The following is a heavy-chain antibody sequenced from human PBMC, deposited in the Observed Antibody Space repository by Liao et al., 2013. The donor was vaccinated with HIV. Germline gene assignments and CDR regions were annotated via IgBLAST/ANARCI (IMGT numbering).Heavy chain of an antibody. V-gene: IGHV4-39*07. CDR3: ARERPYWYFDL. J-gene: IGHJ2*01. Sequence: QLQLQESGPGLVKPSETLSLTCTVSGGSISSGPYYLGWIRQPPGTGLEWIATVYYTGITDYNPSLKSRVSLSVDTSKNQFSLKLRSVTATDTAVYYCARERPYWYFDLWGRGTLVTVSS. D-gene: IGHD6-25*01. CDR1: GGSISSGPYY. CDR2: VYYTGIT.